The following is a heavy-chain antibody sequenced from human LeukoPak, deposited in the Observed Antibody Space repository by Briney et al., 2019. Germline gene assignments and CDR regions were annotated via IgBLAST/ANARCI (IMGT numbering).Heavy chain of an antibody. V-gene: IGHV4-59*01. D-gene: IGHD2-2*01. CDR2: IYYSGST. J-gene: IGHJ6*02. Sequence: PSETLSLTCTVSGGFISSYYWSWIRQPPGKGLEWIGYIYYSGSTNYNPSLKSRVTISVDTSKNQFSLKLSSATAADTAVYYCAAGCSSTSCYAYFGMDVWGQGTTVTVSS. CDR1: GGFISSYY. CDR3: AAGCSSTSCYAYFGMDV.